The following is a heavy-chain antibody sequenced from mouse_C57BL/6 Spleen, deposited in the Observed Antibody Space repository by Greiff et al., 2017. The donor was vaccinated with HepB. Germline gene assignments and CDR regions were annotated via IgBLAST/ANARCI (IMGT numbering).Heavy chain of an antibody. CDR3: ARDRYDGYYKGFAY. Sequence: DVQLQESGGGLVKPGGSLKLSCAASGFTFSSYAMSWVRQTPEKRLEWVATISDGGSYTYYPDNVKGRFTISRDNAKNNLYLQMSHLKSEDTAMYYCARDRYDGYYKGFAYWGQGTLVTVSA. CDR2: ISDGGSYT. J-gene: IGHJ3*01. CDR1: GFTFSSYA. V-gene: IGHV5-4*01. D-gene: IGHD2-3*01.